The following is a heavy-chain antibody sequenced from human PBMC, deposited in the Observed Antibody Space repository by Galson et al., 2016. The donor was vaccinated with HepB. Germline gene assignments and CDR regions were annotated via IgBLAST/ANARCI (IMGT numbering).Heavy chain of an antibody. D-gene: IGHD3-16*01. CDR3: ARRLTHDTKIWDIDY. CDR1: GYSFTDYW. V-gene: IGHV5-51*01. CDR2: IYPGDSHT. J-gene: IGHJ4*02. Sequence: QSGAEVKKPGESLRISCKGSGYSFTDYWIGWVRQMPGKGLERMGIIYPGDSHTRYSPSFHGQVTIPAAKSNSTAYLQWSSQKASDTAIYYCARRLTHDTKIWDIDYWGQGTLVAVSS.